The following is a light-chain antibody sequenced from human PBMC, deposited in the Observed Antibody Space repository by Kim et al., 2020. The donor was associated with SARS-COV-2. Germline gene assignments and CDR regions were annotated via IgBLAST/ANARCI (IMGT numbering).Light chain of an antibody. CDR2: GAS. J-gene: IGKJ1*01. Sequence: EIVMTQSPATLSVSPGERATLPCRASQSVSSNLAWYQQKLGQAPRLLIYGASTRATGIPARFSGSGSGTEFTLTISSLQSEDFAVYSCQQYNNWPWTFGQGTKVDIK. CDR3: QQYNNWPWT. V-gene: IGKV3-15*01. CDR1: QSVSSN.